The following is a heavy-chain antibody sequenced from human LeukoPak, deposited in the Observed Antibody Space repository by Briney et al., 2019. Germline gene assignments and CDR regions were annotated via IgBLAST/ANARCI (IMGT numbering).Heavy chain of an antibody. D-gene: IGHD4-17*01. J-gene: IGHJ4*02. CDR2: IYYSGST. CDR1: GGSFSGYY. V-gene: IGHV4-59*01. Sequence: SETLSLTCAVYGGSFSGYYWSWIRQPPGKGLEWIGYIYYSGSTNYNPSLKSRVTISVDTSKNQFSLKLSSVTAADTAVYYCARDSYGNFDYWGQGTLVTVSS. CDR3: ARDSYGNFDY.